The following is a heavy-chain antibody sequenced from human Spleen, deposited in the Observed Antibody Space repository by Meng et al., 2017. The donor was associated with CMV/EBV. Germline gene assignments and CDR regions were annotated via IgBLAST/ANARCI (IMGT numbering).Heavy chain of an antibody. CDR2: ISSGGGST. J-gene: IGHJ4*02. D-gene: IGHD1-26*01. Sequence: SGFTFSSYAMNWVRQAPGKGLEWVSAISSGGGSTYHADSVKGRFTISRDNSKNTLYLQMNSLRAEDTAVYYCAKGTIGATGGGPFDYWGQGTLVTVSS. V-gene: IGHV3-23*01. CDR3: AKGTIGATGGGPFDY. CDR1: GFTFSSYA.